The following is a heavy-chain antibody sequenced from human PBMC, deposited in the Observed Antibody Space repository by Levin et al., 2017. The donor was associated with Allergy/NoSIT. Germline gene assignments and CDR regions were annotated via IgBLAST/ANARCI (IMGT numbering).Heavy chain of an antibody. Sequence: PGGSLRLSCVASGFTFSNYGMHWVRRAPGKGLDWVTVISKDGSDKYYADSVKGRFTISRDNSKNTLYLEMNSLRVEDTAVYHCVKPGGYCSGGSCYFFDYWGQGTLVTVSS. CDR2: ISKDGSDK. J-gene: IGHJ4*02. CDR3: VKPGGYCSGGSCYFFDY. CDR1: GFTFSNYG. V-gene: IGHV3-30*18. D-gene: IGHD2-15*01.